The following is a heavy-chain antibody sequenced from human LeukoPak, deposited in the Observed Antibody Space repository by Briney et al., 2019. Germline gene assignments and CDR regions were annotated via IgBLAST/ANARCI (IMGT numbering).Heavy chain of an antibody. D-gene: IGHD2-15*01. CDR3: SKGPGYCSGGGCHLLDY. CDR1: GFTFSSHA. V-gene: IGHV3-23*01. Sequence: GGSLRLSCAASGFTFSSHAMSWVRQAPGKGLEWVSVIIDSGGNTYYADSVKGRFTISRDNSKNTLYLQMNSLRAEDTAVYYCSKGPGYCSGGGCHLLDYWGQGTLVTVSS. CDR2: IIDSGGNT. J-gene: IGHJ4*02.